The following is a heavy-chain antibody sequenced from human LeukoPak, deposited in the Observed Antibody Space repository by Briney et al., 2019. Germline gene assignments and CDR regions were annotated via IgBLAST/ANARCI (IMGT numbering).Heavy chain of an antibody. CDR3: ARRLKTVVAEFYFDY. D-gene: IGHD3-22*01. Sequence: SETLSLTCTVSGGSISSSSYWGWIRQPPGKGLGGIGSIFYSGSTYYNPSLKSRVTISVDTSKNQFSLKLTSVTAADTAVYYCARRLKTVVAEFYFDYWGQGTLVTVSS. J-gene: IGHJ4*02. V-gene: IGHV4-39*01. CDR2: IFYSGST. CDR1: GGSISSSSY.